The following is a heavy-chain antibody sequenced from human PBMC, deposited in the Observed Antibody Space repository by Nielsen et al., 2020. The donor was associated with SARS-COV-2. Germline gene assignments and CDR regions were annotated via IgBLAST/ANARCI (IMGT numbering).Heavy chain of an antibody. Sequence: SETLSLTCVVSGGSFSSHSWVWVRQTPRKGLEWIGEIYFTGSTNYKSSLRSRVTISLHTSSNQVSLKLTSVTAADTAVYYCARHVAATIFGVLNYYMDVWGKGTTVTVSS. V-gene: IGHV4-34*01. D-gene: IGHD3-3*01. CDR1: GGSFSSHS. J-gene: IGHJ6*03. CDR2: IYFTGST. CDR3: ARHVAATIFGVLNYYMDV.